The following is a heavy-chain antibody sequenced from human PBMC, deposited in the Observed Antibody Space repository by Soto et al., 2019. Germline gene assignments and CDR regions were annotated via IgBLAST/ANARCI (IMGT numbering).Heavy chain of an antibody. CDR1: GGSFSGYY. J-gene: IGHJ6*02. V-gene: IGHV4-34*01. D-gene: IGHD1-26*01. CDR2: INHSGST. CDR3: ARGRSSYYYGMDV. Sequence: PSETLSLTCAVYGGSFSGYYWSWIRQPPGKGLEWIGEINHSGSTNYNPSLKSRVTISVDTSKNQFSLKLSSVTAADTAVYYCARGRSSYYYGMDVWGQGTTVTVSS.